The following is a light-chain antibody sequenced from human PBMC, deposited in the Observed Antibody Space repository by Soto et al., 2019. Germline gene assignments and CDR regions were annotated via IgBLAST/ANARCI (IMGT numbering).Light chain of an antibody. V-gene: IGKV1-39*01. CDR2: AAS. CDR3: QQTFSTLWT. CDR1: QSISSF. J-gene: IGKJ1*01. Sequence: DIQMTQSPSSLSASVGDRVTITCRASQSISSFLNWYQQKPGKAPKLLIYAASSLQSGVPSRFSGSGSDTDFTLTISSLQPEDFPTYYCQQTFSTLWTFGQGTKVEIK.